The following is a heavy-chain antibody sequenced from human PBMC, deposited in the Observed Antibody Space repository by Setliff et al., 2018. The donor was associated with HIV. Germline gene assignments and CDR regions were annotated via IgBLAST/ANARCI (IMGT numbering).Heavy chain of an antibody. CDR3: ARDDHYYDSGSFYSDWYFDL. J-gene: IGHJ2*01. D-gene: IGHD3-10*01. CDR1: GYPFSNFG. Sequence: ASVKVSCKASGYPFSNFGVSWVRQAPGQGLEWMAWINVYNGDTNFALKFQGRVTLTKDTSTGTAYMELSSLRSEDTAVYYCARDDHYYDSGSFYSDWYFDLWGRGTLVTVSS. CDR2: INVYNGDT. V-gene: IGHV1-18*01.